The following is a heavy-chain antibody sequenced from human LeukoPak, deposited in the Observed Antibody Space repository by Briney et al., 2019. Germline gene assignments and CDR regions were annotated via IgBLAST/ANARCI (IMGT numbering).Heavy chain of an antibody. Sequence: TLSLTCTVSGGSISSYYWSWIRQPPGKALEWLALIYWNDDKRYSPSLKSRLTITKDTSTNQVVLTMTNMDPVDTATYYCAHSPLPYYDTKFDYWGQGTLVTVSS. V-gene: IGHV2-5*01. D-gene: IGHD3-22*01. CDR1: GGSISSYYW. CDR3: AHSPLPYYDTKFDY. J-gene: IGHJ4*02. CDR2: IYWNDDK.